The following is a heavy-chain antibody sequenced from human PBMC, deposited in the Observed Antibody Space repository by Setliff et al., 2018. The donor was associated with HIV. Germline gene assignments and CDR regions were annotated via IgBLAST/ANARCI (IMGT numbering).Heavy chain of an antibody. Sequence: SETLSLTCAVSGDSITSRNYHWDWVRQPPGKGLEWIGSLFYSGTTYHNPSLRSRVAISLDTSRNQFSLDLSSVTAADTAVYFCVSQYGSGSYLNYWSQGTLVTVSS. CDR1: GDSITSRNYH. J-gene: IGHJ4*02. D-gene: IGHD3-10*01. CDR3: VSQYGSGSYLNY. V-gene: IGHV4-39*07. CDR2: LFYSGTT.